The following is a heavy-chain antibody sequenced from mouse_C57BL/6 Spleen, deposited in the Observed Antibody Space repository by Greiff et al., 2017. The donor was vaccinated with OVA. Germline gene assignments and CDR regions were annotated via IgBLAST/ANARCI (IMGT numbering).Heavy chain of an antibody. J-gene: IGHJ4*01. V-gene: IGHV1-69*01. CDR2: IDPSDSYT. D-gene: IGHD3-2*02. CDR1: GYTFTSYW. Sequence: QVHVKQPGAELVMPGASVKLSCKASGYTFTSYWMHWVKQRPGQGLEWIGEIDPSDSYTNYNQKFKGKSTLTVDKSSSTAYMQLSSLTSEDSAVYYCARKAQAVYYAMDYWGQGTSVTVSS. CDR3: ARKAQAVYYAMDY.